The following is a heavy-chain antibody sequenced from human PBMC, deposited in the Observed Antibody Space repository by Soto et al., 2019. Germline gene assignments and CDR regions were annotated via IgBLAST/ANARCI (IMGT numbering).Heavy chain of an antibody. V-gene: IGHV1-18*04. Sequence: GASVKVSCKASGYTFTSYGISWVRQAPGQGLEWMGWISAYNGNTNYAQKLQGRVTMTTDTSTSTAYMELRSLRSDDTAVYYCARAAQYCSGGSCYLGAFAIWGKGTMVTVSS. D-gene: IGHD2-15*01. CDR3: ARAAQYCSGGSCYLGAFAI. CDR2: ISAYNGNT. J-gene: IGHJ3*02. CDR1: GYTFTSYG.